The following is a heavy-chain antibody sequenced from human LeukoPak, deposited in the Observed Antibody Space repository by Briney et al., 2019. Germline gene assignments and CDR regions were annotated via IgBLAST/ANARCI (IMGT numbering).Heavy chain of an antibody. Sequence: SGGSLRLSCAASGFTFSSYNMNWVRQAPGKGLEWVSYISTTSNTIYYADSVKGRFTISRDNSKNTLYLQMNSLRAEDTAVYYCAKDWDSGSFPPGAFDIWGQGTMVTVSS. J-gene: IGHJ3*02. CDR2: ISTTSNTI. CDR1: GFTFSSYN. D-gene: IGHD1-26*01. CDR3: AKDWDSGSFPPGAFDI. V-gene: IGHV3-48*01.